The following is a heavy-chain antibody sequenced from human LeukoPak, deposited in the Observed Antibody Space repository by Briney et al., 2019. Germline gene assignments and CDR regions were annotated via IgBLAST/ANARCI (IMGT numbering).Heavy chain of an antibody. CDR2: IYYSGST. CDR1: GGSISSYY. D-gene: IGHD1-26*01. CDR3: AGSGSYDYFDY. Sequence: PSETLSLTCTVSGGSISSYYWSWLRQPPGKGLEWMGYIYYSGSTNYNPSLKSRVTISLDTSKNQFSLKLSSVTAADTAVYYCAGSGSYDYFDYWGQGTLVTVSS. V-gene: IGHV4-59*01. J-gene: IGHJ4*02.